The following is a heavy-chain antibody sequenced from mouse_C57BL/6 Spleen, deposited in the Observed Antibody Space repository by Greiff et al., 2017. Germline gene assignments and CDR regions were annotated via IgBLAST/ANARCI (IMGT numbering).Heavy chain of an antibody. D-gene: IGHD2-1*01. Sequence: QVTLKESGPGILQSSQTLSLTCSFSGFSLSTSGMGVSWIRQPSGKGLEWLAHIYWDDDKRYNPSLKSRLTISKDTSRNQVFLKITSVDTADTATYYCARREDLLWSFDYWGQGTTLTVSS. J-gene: IGHJ2*01. CDR3: ARREDLLWSFDY. CDR1: GFSLSTSGMG. CDR2: IYWDDDK. V-gene: IGHV8-12*01.